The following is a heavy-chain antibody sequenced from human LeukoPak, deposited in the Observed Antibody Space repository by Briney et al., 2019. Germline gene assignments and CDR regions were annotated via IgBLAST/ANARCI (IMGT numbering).Heavy chain of an antibody. CDR3: ATDGDDCIDY. Sequence: PGGSLRLSCAASGFTFNRRGMHWVRQAPGKGLEWVAFIRYDGGETFYADFVKGRFTISRDNSKNTLSLQLNTLRPEDTALYYCATDGDDCIDYWGPGTLVTVSS. J-gene: IGHJ4*02. V-gene: IGHV3-30*02. CDR2: IRYDGGET. D-gene: IGHD2-21*01. CDR1: GFTFNRRG.